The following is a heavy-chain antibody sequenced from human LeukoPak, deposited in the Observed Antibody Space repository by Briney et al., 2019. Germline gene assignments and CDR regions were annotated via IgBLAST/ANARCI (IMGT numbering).Heavy chain of an antibody. D-gene: IGHD5-12*01. V-gene: IGHV3-7*01. CDR2: IKQDGSEK. J-gene: IGHJ4*02. Sequence: GGSLRLSRAGSGFTFSSYWMSWVRQAPGKGLEGVANIKQDGSEKYYVDSVKGRFTISRDNAKNSLYLQMNSLRAEDTAVYYCARIGAGGYDLDYWGQGTLVSVSS. CDR3: ARIGAGGYDLDY. CDR1: GFTFSSYW.